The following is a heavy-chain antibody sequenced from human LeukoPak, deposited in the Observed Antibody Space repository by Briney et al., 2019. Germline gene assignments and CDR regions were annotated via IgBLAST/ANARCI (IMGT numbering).Heavy chain of an antibody. Sequence: GGSLRLSCAASGFTFSSYAMSWVRQAPGKGLEWVSAIRGSGGSTYYADSVKGRFTISRDNSKNTLYLQMNSLRAEDTAVYYCAKDSTYDMPGGDAFDIWGQGTMVTVSS. CDR1: GFTFSSYA. V-gene: IGHV3-23*01. CDR3: AKDSTYDMPGGDAFDI. D-gene: IGHD3-22*01. J-gene: IGHJ3*02. CDR2: IRGSGGST.